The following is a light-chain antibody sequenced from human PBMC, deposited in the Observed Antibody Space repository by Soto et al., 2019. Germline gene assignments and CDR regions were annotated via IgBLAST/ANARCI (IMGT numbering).Light chain of an antibody. J-gene: IGKJ1*01. CDR2: DAS. CDR3: QQCASSPRT. CDR1: QSVGNNY. V-gene: IGKV3-20*01. Sequence: EIVMTQSPGTLSLSPGERATLSCRASQSVGNNYLAWYQQRPGQAPRLLIYDASNRATGIPDRFSGSGSGTDFTLTISRLEPEDFAVYYCQQCASSPRTFXQGTKVDIK.